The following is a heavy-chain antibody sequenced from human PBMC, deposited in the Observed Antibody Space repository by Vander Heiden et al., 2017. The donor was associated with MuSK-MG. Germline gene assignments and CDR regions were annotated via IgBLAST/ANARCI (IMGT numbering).Heavy chain of an antibody. CDR3: AHSHYDTRFQWDFGN. CDR2: IFWNDDK. CDR1: GFSLRTSEVG. D-gene: IGHD3-16*01. J-gene: IGHJ4*02. Sequence: QISLKESGPTLVKPTQTLTLTCTFSGFSLRTSEVGVGWIRQPPGKALEWLALIFWNDDKHYTPSLKNRLTITKDTSKDQVVLTMTNMDPLDTATYYCAHSHYDTRFQWDFGNWGQGTLVTVSS. V-gene: IGHV2-5*01.